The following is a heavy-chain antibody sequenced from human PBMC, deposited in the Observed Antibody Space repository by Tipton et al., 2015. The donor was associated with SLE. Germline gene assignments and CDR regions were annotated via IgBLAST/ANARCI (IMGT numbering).Heavy chain of an antibody. CDR3: ARGVMGFWSYYCMGV. D-gene: IGHD3-3*01. CDR1: GGTFTGYL. Sequence: TLSLTCSLYGGTFTGYLWSWIRQSPGKELELIGGISHCGSTNYNPSLKNRVTISLDTSNKGFSLELTSMTAADTAVYYCARGVMGFWSYYCMGVWGKGTTVAVSS. CDR2: ISHCGST. V-gene: IGHV4-34*01. J-gene: IGHJ6*03.